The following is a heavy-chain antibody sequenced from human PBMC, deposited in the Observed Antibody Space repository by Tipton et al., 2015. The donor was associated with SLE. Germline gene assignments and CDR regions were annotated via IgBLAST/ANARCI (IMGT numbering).Heavy chain of an antibody. Sequence: SLRLSCAASGFTVSSNYMSWVRQAPGKGLEWVSVLYSGGSTYYADSVKGRFTISRDHSKNTLYLQMNSLRVEDTAVYYCARERPDYGAGLSYYGMDVWGQGTTVTVSS. D-gene: IGHD4-17*01. J-gene: IGHJ6*02. CDR2: LYSGGST. CDR3: ARERPDYGAGLSYYGMDV. V-gene: IGHV3-66*01. CDR1: GFTVSSNY.